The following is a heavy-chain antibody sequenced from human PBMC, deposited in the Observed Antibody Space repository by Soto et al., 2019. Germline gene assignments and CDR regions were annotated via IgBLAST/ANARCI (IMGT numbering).Heavy chain of an antibody. Sequence: GGSLRLSCAASGFTFSSYGMHWVRQAPGKGLEWVAVIWYDGSNKYYADSVKGRFTISRDNSKNTLYLQMNSLRAEDTAVYYCAKDGVWFGVTWPKYYFDDWGQGTLVTVSS. D-gene: IGHD3-10*01. CDR2: IWYDGSNK. J-gene: IGHJ4*02. V-gene: IGHV3-30*02. CDR3: AKDGVWFGVTWPKYYFDD. CDR1: GFTFSSYG.